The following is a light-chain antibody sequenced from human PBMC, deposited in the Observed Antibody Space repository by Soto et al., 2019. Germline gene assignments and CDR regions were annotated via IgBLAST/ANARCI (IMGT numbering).Light chain of an antibody. CDR1: QSITNY. Sequence: DIQMTQSPSSLSASVGDRVTITCRASQSITNYLNWYQQKPGKAPKLLIYAASILQSGVPSRFSGSGSETDFTLTISSLQPEDFATYYCQQSYSTPRTFGGGTKVEIK. CDR2: AAS. V-gene: IGKV1-39*01. J-gene: IGKJ4*01. CDR3: QQSYSTPRT.